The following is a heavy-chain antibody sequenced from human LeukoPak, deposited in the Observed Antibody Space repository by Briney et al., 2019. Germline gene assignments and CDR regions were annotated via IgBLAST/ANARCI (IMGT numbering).Heavy chain of an antibody. V-gene: IGHV4-59*12. CDR2: IYYSGST. D-gene: IGHD1-26*01. CDR1: GGSISSYY. CDR3: ARERGGSPDY. Sequence: SETLSLTCTVSGGSISSYYWSWIRQPPGKGLEWIGYIYYSGSTNYNPSLKSRVTISVDTSKNQFSLKLSSVTAADTAVYYCARERGGSPDYWGQGTLVTVSS. J-gene: IGHJ4*02.